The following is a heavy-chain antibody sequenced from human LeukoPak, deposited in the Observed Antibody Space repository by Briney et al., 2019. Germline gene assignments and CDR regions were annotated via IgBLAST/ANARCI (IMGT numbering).Heavy chain of an antibody. D-gene: IGHD5/OR15-5a*01. CDR3: AKGKSITVSTPGEGRLFGF. CDR2: INSDGSTI. CDR1: GFTFSGSW. Sequence: GGSLRLSCAASGFTFSGSWMHWVRQAPGNGLVWVSRINSDGSTINYGDSVKGRFTISRDNAKNSLYLQMNSLRAEDTALYYCAKGKSITVSTPGEGRLFGFWGQGTLVTVSS. V-gene: IGHV3-74*01. J-gene: IGHJ4*02.